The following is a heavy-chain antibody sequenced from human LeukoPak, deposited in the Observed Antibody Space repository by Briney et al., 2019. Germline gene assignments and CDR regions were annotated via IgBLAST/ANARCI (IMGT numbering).Heavy chain of an antibody. D-gene: IGHD1-20*01. Sequence: VASVKVSCKASGYTFTSYCMHWVRQAPGQGLEWMGIINPSGGSTSYAQKFQGRVTMTRDMSTSTVYMELSSLRSEDTAVYYCARAPSYNWLNGGNWFDPWGQGTLVTVSS. CDR1: GYTFTSYC. CDR2: INPSGGST. CDR3: ARAPSYNWLNGGNWFDP. J-gene: IGHJ5*02. V-gene: IGHV1-46*01.